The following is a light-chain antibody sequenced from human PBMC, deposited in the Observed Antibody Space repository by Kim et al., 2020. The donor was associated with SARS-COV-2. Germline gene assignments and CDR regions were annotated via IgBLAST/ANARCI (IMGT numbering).Light chain of an antibody. Sequence: SPGERATLSCRASQSVSSIYLAWYQQKPGQAPRLLIYGASSRATGTPDRFSGSGSGTDFTLTISRLEPEDFAVYYCQQYGSSLRTFGQGTKVDIK. V-gene: IGKV3-20*01. CDR1: QSVSSIY. J-gene: IGKJ1*01. CDR3: QQYGSSLRT. CDR2: GAS.